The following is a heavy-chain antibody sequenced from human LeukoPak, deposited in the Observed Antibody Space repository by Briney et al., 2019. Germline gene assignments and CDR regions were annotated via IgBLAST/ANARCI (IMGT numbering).Heavy chain of an antibody. CDR1: GFTFSDYY. J-gene: IGHJ4*02. CDR2: ISSSGSTI. Sequence: GGSLRLSCAASGFTFSDYYMSWIRQAPGKGLEWVSYISSSGSTIYYADSVKGRFTISRDNAKNSLYLQVNSLRAEDTAVYYCAKGTGRNSSIAASGTWGQGTLVTVSS. V-gene: IGHV3-11*01. D-gene: IGHD6-13*01. CDR3: AKGTGRNSSIAASGT.